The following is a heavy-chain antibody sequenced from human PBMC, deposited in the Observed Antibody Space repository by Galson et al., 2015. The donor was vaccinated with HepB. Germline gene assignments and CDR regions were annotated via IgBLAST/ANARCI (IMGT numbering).Heavy chain of an antibody. D-gene: IGHD2-2*01. CDR3: ATVLPAAPYYFDY. J-gene: IGHJ4*02. CDR2: IIPIFDSS. V-gene: IGHV1-69*06. CDR1: GGTFSSYA. Sequence: SVKVSCKASGGTFSSYAISWVRQAPGQGLEWMGGIIPIFDSSNYAQKFQGRVTITADKSTSTGYMELSSLRSEDTAVYYCATVLPAAPYYFDYWGQGTLVTVSS.